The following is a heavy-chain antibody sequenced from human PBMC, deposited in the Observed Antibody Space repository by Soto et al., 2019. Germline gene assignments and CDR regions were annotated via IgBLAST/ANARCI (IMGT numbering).Heavy chain of an antibody. V-gene: IGHV4-59*01. D-gene: IGHD3-10*01. CDR3: ARRGFMVREPDYYYGMDV. Sequence: PSETLSLTCTVSGGSISSYYWSWIRQPPGKGLEWIGYIYYSGSTNYNPSLKSRVTISVDTSKNQFSLKLSSVTAADTAVYYCARRGFMVREPDYYYGMDVWGQGTTVT. CDR2: IYYSGST. J-gene: IGHJ6*02. CDR1: GGSISSYY.